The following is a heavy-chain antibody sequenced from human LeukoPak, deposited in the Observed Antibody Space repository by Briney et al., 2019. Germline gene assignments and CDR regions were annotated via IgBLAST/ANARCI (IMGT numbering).Heavy chain of an antibody. CDR1: GFTFSNM. CDR3: ARSLTTLTYEGY. J-gene: IGHJ4*02. V-gene: IGHV3-21*01. D-gene: IGHD1-1*01. Sequence: PGGSLRLSCAASGFTFSNMMNWVRQAPGKGLEWVSSINSGGTYTYYTESVKGRFTVSRDNAKNSLFLQMNSLRAEDTAIYYCARSLTTLTYEGYWGQGTLVTVSS. CDR2: INSGGTYT.